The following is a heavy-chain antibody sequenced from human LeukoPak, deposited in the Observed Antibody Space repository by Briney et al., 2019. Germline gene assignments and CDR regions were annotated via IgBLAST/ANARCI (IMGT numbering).Heavy chain of an antibody. CDR2: INWSSRSI. D-gene: IGHD3-3*01. V-gene: IGHV3-9*01. J-gene: IGHJ4*02. Sequence: PGGSLRLSCAASGFIFDDYAMHWVRQAPGRGLEWVSVINWSSRSIGYADSVKGRFTISRDNAKNSLYLQMNSLRVADTALYYCARYYDFWAWGQGTLVTVSS. CDR3: ARYYDFWA. CDR1: GFIFDDYA.